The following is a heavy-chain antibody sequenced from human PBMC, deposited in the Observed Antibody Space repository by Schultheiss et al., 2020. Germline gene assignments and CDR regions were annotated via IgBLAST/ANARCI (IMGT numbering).Heavy chain of an antibody. V-gene: IGHV4-39*01. Sequence: SETLSLTCTVSGGSLTSGTHFWGWVRQPPGKGLECIGNIYYRGSTYYNPSLKSRVTISIDTSRNRFSLKLSSVTAADTAVYFCSRHVQGYYFAIDVWGQGTTVTVSS. CDR1: GGSLTSGTHF. CDR3: SRHVQGYYFAIDV. D-gene: IGHD3-10*02. CDR2: IYYRGST. J-gene: IGHJ6*02.